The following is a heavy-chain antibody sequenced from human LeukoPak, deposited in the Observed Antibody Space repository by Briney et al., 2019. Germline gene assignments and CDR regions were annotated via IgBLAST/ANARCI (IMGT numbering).Heavy chain of an antibody. D-gene: IGHD3-22*01. V-gene: IGHV1-2*02. J-gene: IGHJ4*02. CDR2: INPNSGGT. Sequence: ASVKVSCKASGYTFTGYYMHWVRQAPGQGLEWMGWINPNSGGTSYAQKFQGRVTMTRDTSISTAYMELSRLRSDDTAVYYCAGGDDSSGYYPRQDLTRLDYWGQGTLVTVSS. CDR1: GYTFTGYY. CDR3: AGGDDSSGYYPRQDLTRLDY.